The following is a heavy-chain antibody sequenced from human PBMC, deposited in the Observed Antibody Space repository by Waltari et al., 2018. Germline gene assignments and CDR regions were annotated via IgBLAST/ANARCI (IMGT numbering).Heavy chain of an antibody. CDR3: ARQIVSRYCSSTSCHFDY. D-gene: IGHD2-2*01. J-gene: IGHJ4*02. V-gene: IGHV4-39*01. CDR1: GGSISSSSYY. Sequence: QLQLQESGPGLVKPSETLSLTCTVSGGSISSSSYYWGWIRQPPGKGLEWIGSLYYSGSTNYNPARNIRVAISVDTSKSQCSLKLSSVTDADTAVYYCARQIVSRYCSSTSCHFDYWGQGTLVTVSS. CDR2: LYYSGST.